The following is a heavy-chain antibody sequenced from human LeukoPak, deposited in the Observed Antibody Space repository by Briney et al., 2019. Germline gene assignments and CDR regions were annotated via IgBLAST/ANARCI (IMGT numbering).Heavy chain of an antibody. CDR2: INPNSGDT. CDR1: GYSFTGYY. D-gene: IGHD2-15*01. V-gene: IGHV1-2*02. J-gene: IGHJ5*02. Sequence: ASVKVSCKASGYSFTGYYIHWVRQAPGQGLEWMAWINPNSGDTNFAQKFQGRVTMTRDTSINTVYMELSTLTSDDTAVYYCVRDRVVVVAAANAFDPWGQGTLVTVSS. CDR3: VRDRVVVVAAANAFDP.